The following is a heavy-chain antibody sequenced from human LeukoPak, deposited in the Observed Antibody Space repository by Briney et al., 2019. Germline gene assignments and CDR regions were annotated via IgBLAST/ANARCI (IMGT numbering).Heavy chain of an antibody. V-gene: IGHV4-39*07. D-gene: IGHD5-18*01. CDR2: IYYSGST. Sequence: SETLSLTCTVSGGSISSSSYYWGWIRQPPGKGLEWIGSIYYSGSTYYNPSLKSRVTISVDTSKNQFSLKLSSVTAADTAVYYCAREMNGVSYGFDYWGQGTLVTVSS. CDR3: AREMNGVSYGFDY. J-gene: IGHJ4*02. CDR1: GGSISSSSYY.